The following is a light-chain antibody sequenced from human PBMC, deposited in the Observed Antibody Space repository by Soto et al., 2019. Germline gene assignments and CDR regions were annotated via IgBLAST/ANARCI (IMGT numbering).Light chain of an antibody. CDR1: QGISSW. V-gene: IGKV1-5*03. CDR3: QHYNSYPWT. CDR2: KAS. Sequence: MQNTQCPSSLSTSVGDRVTITCRASQGISSWLAWYQQKPGKAPKLLIYKASSLQSGVPSRFSGSGSGTEFTLTISSLQPDDFATYYCQHYNSYPWTFGQGTKVDI. J-gene: IGKJ1*01.